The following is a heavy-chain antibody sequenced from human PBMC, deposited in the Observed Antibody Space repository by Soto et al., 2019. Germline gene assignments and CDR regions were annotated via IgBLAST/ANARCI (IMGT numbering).Heavy chain of an antibody. D-gene: IGHD5-18*01. V-gene: IGHV4-39*02. CDR3: ARDLGYGLFDY. J-gene: IGHJ4*02. CDR1: GGSISSSRYY. CDR2: IYYSGST. Sequence: SETLSLTCTVSGGSISSSRYYWVWIRQPPGKGLEWIGSIYYSGSTYYNPSLKSRVTISVDTSKNQFSLKLSSVTAADTAVYYCARDLGYGLFDYWGQGTLVTVS.